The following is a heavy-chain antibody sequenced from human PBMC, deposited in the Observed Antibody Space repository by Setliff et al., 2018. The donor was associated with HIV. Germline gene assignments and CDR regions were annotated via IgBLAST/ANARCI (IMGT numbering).Heavy chain of an antibody. CDR2: MNTDGSST. Sequence: PGGSLRLSCAASGFTFSSYWMHWVRQAPGKGLVWVFGMNTDGSSTRYADSVKGRFTISRYNAKNMLYLQMNSLSADDTAVYYCVRGSGYYYFDNWGQGALVTVSS. J-gene: IGHJ4*02. CDR3: VRGSGYYYFDN. V-gene: IGHV3-74*01. D-gene: IGHD3-22*01. CDR1: GFTFSSYW.